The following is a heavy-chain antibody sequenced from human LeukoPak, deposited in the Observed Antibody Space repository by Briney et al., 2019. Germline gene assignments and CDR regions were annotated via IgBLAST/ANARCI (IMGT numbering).Heavy chain of an antibody. CDR2: IYYSGST. CDR3: ARDAGGAPGDYYFDY. J-gene: IGHJ4*02. Sequence: SETLSLTCTVSGGSIVSYCWSWVRQPPGKGLEWIGYIYYSGSTNYNPSLTSRVTISIDPSQNQFSLKLSSVTAADTAVYYCARDAGGAPGDYYFDYWGQGTLVTVSS. V-gene: IGHV4-59*01. D-gene: IGHD7-27*01. CDR1: GGSIVSYC.